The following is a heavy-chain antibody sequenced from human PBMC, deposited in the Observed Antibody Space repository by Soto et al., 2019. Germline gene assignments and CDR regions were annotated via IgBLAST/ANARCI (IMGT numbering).Heavy chain of an antibody. V-gene: IGHV4-59*08. CDR1: GGSISSYY. Sequence: NPSETLSLTCTVSGGSISSYYWSWIRQPPGKGLEWIGYIYYSGSTNYNPSLKSRVTISVDTSKNQFSLKLSSVTAADTAVYYCARGLYGGSFGLDPWGQGTLVTVSS. CDR3: ARGLYGGSFGLDP. D-gene: IGHD2-15*01. CDR2: IYYSGST. J-gene: IGHJ5*02.